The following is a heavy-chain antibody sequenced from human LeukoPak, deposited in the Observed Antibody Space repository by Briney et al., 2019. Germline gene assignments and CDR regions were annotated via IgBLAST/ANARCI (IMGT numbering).Heavy chain of an antibody. CDR3: ARGSMTIFGVLRRGYFQH. CDR1: GESFSGYF. Sequence: PSETLSLTCAVYGESFSGYFWSWIRQPPGKGLEWIGDVNHSGSTHYNPSLKSRATISVDASKTQFSLKLSSATAADTAVYYCARGSMTIFGVLRRGYFQHWGQGTLVTVSS. CDR2: VNHSGST. D-gene: IGHD3-3*01. V-gene: IGHV4-34*01. J-gene: IGHJ1*01.